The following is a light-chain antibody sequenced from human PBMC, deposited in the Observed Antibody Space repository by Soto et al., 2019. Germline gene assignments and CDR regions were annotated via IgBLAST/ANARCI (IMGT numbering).Light chain of an antibody. J-gene: IGKJ1*01. CDR3: VQGLQSPPT. CDR2: WGS. V-gene: IGKV2-28*01. CDR1: QSLLHSNGYNY. Sequence: DIVMTQSPLSLPVTPGEPASISCRSSQSLLHSNGYNYLDWYLQKPGQSPELLIYWGSNRASGVPDSFRGRGSGTYFTLKINRVEAEDVGVYFCVQGLQSPPTFGQVTKVEIK.